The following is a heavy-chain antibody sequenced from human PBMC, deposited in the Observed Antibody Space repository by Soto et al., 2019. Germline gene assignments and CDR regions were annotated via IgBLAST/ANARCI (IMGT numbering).Heavy chain of an antibody. CDR1: GGSISSYS. CDR2: IYYSGST. D-gene: IGHD1-1*01. V-gene: IGHV4-59*01. J-gene: IGHJ6*02. CDR3: ASERILEVQDV. Sequence: WKTLSLTCTVSGGSISSYSWSWIRHPPGKGLEWIGYIYYSGSTNYNPSLKSRVNISVDTSKNQFSLKLSSVTAEDTAVYYCASERILEVQDVWLHGSTVSVSS.